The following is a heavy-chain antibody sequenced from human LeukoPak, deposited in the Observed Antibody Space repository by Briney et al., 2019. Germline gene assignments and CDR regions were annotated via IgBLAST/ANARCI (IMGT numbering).Heavy chain of an antibody. CDR1: GLTFRSYW. D-gene: IGHD3-16*01. CDR2: IKQDGSEK. Sequence: PGGSLRLSCAASGLTFRSYWMSWVRQAPGKGLEWVANIKQDGSEKYYVDSVKGRFTTSRDNAKNSLYLQVNSLRAEDTAVYYCARGRGLDYWGQGTLVTVSS. CDR3: ARGRGLDY. V-gene: IGHV3-7*04. J-gene: IGHJ4*02.